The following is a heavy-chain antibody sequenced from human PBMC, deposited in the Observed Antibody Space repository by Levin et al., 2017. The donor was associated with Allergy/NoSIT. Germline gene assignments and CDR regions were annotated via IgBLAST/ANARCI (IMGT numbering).Heavy chain of an antibody. V-gene: IGHV3-7*01. CDR2: IKQDGSEK. J-gene: IGHJ4*02. Sequence: HSGGSLRLSCAASGFTFSSYWMSWVRQAPGKGLEWVANIKQDGSEKYYVDSVKGRFTISRDNAKNSLYLQMNSLRAEDTAVYYCASSGSGLDIYFDYWGQGTLVTVSS. D-gene: IGHD3-10*01. CDR3: ASSGSGLDIYFDY. CDR1: GFTFSSYW.